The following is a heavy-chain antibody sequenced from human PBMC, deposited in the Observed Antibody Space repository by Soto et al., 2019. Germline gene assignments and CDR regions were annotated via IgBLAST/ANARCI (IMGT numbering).Heavy chain of an antibody. J-gene: IGHJ3*02. V-gene: IGHV3-64*01. CDR2: ISSNGGST. CDR1: GFTFSSYA. CDR3: ARVMNFWSGYGAFDI. Sequence: GGSLRLSCAASGFTFSSYAMHWVRQAPGKGLEYVSAISSNGGSTYYANSVKGRFTISRDNSKNTLYLQMGSLRAEDMAVYYCARVMNFWSGYGAFDIWGQGTMVTVSS. D-gene: IGHD3-3*01.